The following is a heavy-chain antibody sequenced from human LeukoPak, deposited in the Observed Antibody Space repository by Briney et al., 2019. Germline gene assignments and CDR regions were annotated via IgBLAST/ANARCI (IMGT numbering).Heavy chain of an antibody. D-gene: IGHD2-15*01. CDR3: ARGGRGGGSHNHFDY. CDR1: GGSISSSSYY. V-gene: IGHV4-39*01. CDR2: IYYSGST. J-gene: IGHJ4*02. Sequence: PSETLSLTCTVSGGSISSSSYYWGWIRQPPGKGLVWIGSIYYSGSTYYNPSLKSRVTISVDTSKNQFSLKLSSVTAADTAVYYCARGGRGGGSHNHFDYWGQGTLVTVSS.